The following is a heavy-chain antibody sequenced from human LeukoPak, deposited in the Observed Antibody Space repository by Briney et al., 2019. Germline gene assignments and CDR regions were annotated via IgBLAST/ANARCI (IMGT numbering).Heavy chain of an antibody. CDR3: ARGGSYGDY. CDR1: GFTFGNYY. CDR2: VNPDGSSI. J-gene: IGHJ4*02. Sequence: GGSLRLSCAASGFTFGNYYMHWVRQAPGKGLVWVSRVNPDGSSITYANSVKGRFASSRDNAKNTLYLQMNRLRVEDTAVYYCARGGSYGDYWGQGVLVTVSS. V-gene: IGHV3-74*01. D-gene: IGHD3-16*01.